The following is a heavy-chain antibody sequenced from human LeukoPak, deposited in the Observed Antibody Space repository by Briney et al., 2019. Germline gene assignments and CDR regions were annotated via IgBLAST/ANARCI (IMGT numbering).Heavy chain of an antibody. V-gene: IGHV1-2*02. D-gene: IGHD5-18*01. CDR1: GYTFTGYY. J-gene: IGHJ3*02. CDR2: INPNSGGT. Sequence: ASVTVSCKASGYTFTGYYMHWVRQAPGQGLEWMGWINPNSGGTNYAQRFQGRVTITRDTSFSTAYMELSRLRSDGTDVYYCRSYRWGYSTNVPFDIWRQGTMVTVSS. CDR3: RSYRWGYSTNVPFDI.